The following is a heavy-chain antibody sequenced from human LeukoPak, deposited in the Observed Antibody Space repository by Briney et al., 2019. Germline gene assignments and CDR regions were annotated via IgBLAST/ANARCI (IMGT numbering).Heavy chain of an antibody. J-gene: IGHJ5*02. CDR1: GYSFASNW. V-gene: IGHV5-10-1*01. CDR3: ARQPEGTWFDP. Sequence: GESLKISCKGSGYSFASNWISWVRQMPGKGLEWMGRIDPSDSYTNYSPSFQGHVTISADKSISTAYLQWSSLKASDTAMYYCARQPEGTWFDPWGQGTLVTVSS. D-gene: IGHD1-1*01. CDR2: IDPSDSYT.